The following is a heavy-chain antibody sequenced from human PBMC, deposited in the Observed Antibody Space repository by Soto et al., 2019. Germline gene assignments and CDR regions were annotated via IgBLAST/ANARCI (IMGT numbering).Heavy chain of an antibody. Sequence: ASVKVSCKASGYTFTSYGISWVRQAPGQGLEWMGWLSAYNGNTNYAQKLQGRVTMTTDTSTSTAYMERRSLRSDDTDVYYCAREGYCTNGACYSAYYYYYGTDVCGKGTRVTVSS. CDR3: AREGYCTNGACYSAYYYYYGTDV. D-gene: IGHD2-8*01. CDR2: LSAYNGNT. CDR1: GYTFTSYG. J-gene: IGHJ6*04. V-gene: IGHV1-18*01.